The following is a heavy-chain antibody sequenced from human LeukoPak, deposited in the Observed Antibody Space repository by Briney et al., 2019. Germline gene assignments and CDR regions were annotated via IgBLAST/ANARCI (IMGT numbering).Heavy chain of an antibody. V-gene: IGHV4-34*01. Sequence: SETLSLTCAVYGGSFSGYYWSWIRQPPGKGLEWIGEINHSGSTNYNPSLKSRVTISVDTSKNQFSLKLSSVTAADTAVYYCARAARWLQFYDYWGQGTLVTVSS. D-gene: IGHD5-24*01. J-gene: IGHJ4*02. CDR2: INHSGST. CDR3: ARAARWLQFYDY. CDR1: GGSFSGYY.